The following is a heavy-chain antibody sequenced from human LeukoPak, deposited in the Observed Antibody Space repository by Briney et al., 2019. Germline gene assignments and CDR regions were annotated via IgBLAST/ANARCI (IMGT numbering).Heavy chain of an antibody. V-gene: IGHV3-74*01. Sequence: GGTLRLSCAASGFTFSSYWMHWVRQAPGKGLAWVSRINSDGSSTSYADSVKGRFTISRDNAKNTLYLQMNSLRAEDAAVYYCARGNYAGYWGQGTLVTVSS. CDR1: GFTFSSYW. D-gene: IGHD2-2*01. CDR2: INSDGSST. CDR3: ARGNYAGY. J-gene: IGHJ4*02.